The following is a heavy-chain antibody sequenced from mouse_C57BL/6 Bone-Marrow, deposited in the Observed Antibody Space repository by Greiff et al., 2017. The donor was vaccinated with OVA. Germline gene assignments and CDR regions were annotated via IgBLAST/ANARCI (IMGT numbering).Heavy chain of an antibody. CDR1: GYTFTNYW. D-gene: IGHD1-1*01. CDR2: IYPGGGYT. J-gene: IGHJ2*01. CDR3: ARWYYGSSDY. Sequence: QVQLKESGAELVRPGTSVKMSCKASGYTFTNYWIGWAKQRPGHGLEWIGDIYPGGGYTNYNEKFKGKATLTADKSSSTAYMQFSSLTSEDSAIYYCARWYYGSSDYWGQGTTLTVSS. V-gene: IGHV1-63*01.